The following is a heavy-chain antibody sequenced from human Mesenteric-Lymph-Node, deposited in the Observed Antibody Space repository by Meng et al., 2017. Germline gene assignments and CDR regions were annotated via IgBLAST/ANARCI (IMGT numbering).Heavy chain of an antibody. CDR3: ARVNGYFFSTMCYKGWFDP. Sequence: LAESGSGLLKTLRTLYLMRTGALGPVTRDDNCCLWCRHRPEKGLEWIRYIYYGGRAHYNPSLESAVTMSVDSSKGHYSLILNSVTHGDTDVYYCARVNGYFFSTMCYKGWFDPRGQMALVTVSS. J-gene: IGHJ5*02. V-gene: IGHV4-30-4*01. CDR1: LGPVTRDDNC. D-gene: IGHD2-2*02. CDR2: IYYGGRA.